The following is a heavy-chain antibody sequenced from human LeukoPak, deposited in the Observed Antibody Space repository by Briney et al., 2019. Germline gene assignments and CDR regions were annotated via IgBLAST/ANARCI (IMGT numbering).Heavy chain of an antibody. CDR1: GFTFSSYA. Sequence: GGSLRLSCAASGFTFSSYAMSWVRQAPGKGLEWVSALSGSGGSTYSADSVKGRFTISRDNSQNTLYLQMNSLRAEDMAVYYCAKHRGYSYAGGYWYFDLWGRGTLVTVSS. V-gene: IGHV3-23*01. D-gene: IGHD5-18*01. CDR2: LSGSGGST. J-gene: IGHJ2*01. CDR3: AKHRGYSYAGGYWYFDL.